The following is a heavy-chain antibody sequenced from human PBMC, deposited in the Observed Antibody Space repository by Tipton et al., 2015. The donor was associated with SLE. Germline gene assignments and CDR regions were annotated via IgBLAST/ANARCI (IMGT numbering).Heavy chain of an antibody. CDR2: IYSSGNT. Sequence: TLSLTCSVSGGSMGSGGFYWNWIRHHPRKGLEWIGYIYSSGNTFFNPSLKSRVLISLDKSNNKFSLRLNSVTAADTAVYYCARAGFLSARPLQYFYYMDVWGKGTTVTVSS. D-gene: IGHD6-6*01. J-gene: IGHJ6*03. V-gene: IGHV4-31*03. CDR3: ARAGFLSARPLQYFYYMDV. CDR1: GGSMGSGGFY.